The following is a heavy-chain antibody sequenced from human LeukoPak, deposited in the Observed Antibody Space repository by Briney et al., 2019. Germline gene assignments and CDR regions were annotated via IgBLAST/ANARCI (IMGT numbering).Heavy chain of an antibody. J-gene: IGHJ3*01. Sequence: GGSLRLSCAASGFSFTTFAMGWVRQAPGKGLDWVSAISGSGDKIFYAASVQGRFTISRDNSKNTVSLQIDSLRAEDTAVYYCAKSGGTGWGAFDVWGQGTMVSVSP. CDR2: ISGSGDKI. CDR1: GFSFTTFA. V-gene: IGHV3-23*01. CDR3: AKSGGTGWGAFDV. D-gene: IGHD3/OR15-3a*01.